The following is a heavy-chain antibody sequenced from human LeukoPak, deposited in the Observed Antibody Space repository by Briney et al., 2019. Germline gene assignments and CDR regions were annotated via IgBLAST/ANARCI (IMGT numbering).Heavy chain of an antibody. V-gene: IGHV3-74*01. J-gene: IGHJ4*02. CDR2: VSGDGSAT. CDR1: GFTFSTYW. CDR3: TRDLSPAHF. D-gene: IGHD2/OR15-2a*01. Sequence: GGSLRLSCTGSGFTFSTYWMHWVRQAPGKRLVWVSRVSGDGSATVYADSMKGRFTISRDNAKNTLYLQMNSLRVDDTAVYYCTRDLSPAHFWGQGTLVTVSS.